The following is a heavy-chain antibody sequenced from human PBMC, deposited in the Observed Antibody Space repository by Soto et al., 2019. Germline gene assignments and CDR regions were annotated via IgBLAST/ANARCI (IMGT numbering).Heavy chain of an antibody. D-gene: IGHD1-7*01. V-gene: IGHV3-30*18. J-gene: IGHJ4*02. CDR2: VSYDGSSK. Sequence: QVQVVESGGGVVQPGRSLRLSCAASGFTLSRYGFHWVRQAPGKGLEWVAVVSYDGSSKRYVDSVEGRFTISRDDSQNMPYLQMDSLRPEDAGVYYCAKSNLNYYYFDYWGQGTLVTVSS. CDR1: GFTLSRYG. CDR3: AKSNLNYYYFDY.